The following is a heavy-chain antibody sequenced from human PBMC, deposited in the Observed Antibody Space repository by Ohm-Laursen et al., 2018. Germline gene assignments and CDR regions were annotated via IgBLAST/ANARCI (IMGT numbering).Heavy chain of an antibody. V-gene: IGHV3-23*01. Sequence: SLRLSCTASGFAFSAYNMYWVRQAPGKGLEWVSVISGSGGSTYYADSVKGRFTISRDNSKNTLYLQMNSLRAEDTAVYYCARGPSGTATIGRGQGTLVTVSS. J-gene: IGHJ4*02. CDR1: GFAFSAYN. CDR3: ARGPSGTATIG. CDR2: ISGSGGST. D-gene: IGHD5-24*01.